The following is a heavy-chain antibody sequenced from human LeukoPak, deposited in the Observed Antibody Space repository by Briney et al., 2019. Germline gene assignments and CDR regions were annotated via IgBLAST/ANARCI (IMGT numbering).Heavy chain of an antibody. CDR2: ISGSGGNT. D-gene: IGHD1-1*01. Sequence: GGSLRLSCAASGFTFSSYAMSWVRQAPGKGLEWVSAISGSGGNTYYADSVKGRFTISRDNSKNTLYLQMNSLRADDTAVYYCATPPDSGFDYWGQGTLVTVSS. CDR1: GFTFSSYA. V-gene: IGHV3-23*01. J-gene: IGHJ4*02. CDR3: ATPPDSGFDY.